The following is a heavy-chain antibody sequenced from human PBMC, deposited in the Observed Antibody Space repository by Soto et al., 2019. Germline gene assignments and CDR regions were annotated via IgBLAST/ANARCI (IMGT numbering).Heavy chain of an antibody. CDR1: GFTVSSNY. D-gene: IGHD3-22*01. CDR3: ARDRYYYDSSGPTPYYYYGMDV. Sequence: PGGSLRLSCAASGFTVSSNYMSWVRQAPGKGLEWVSVIYSGGSTYYADSVKGRFTISRDNSKNTLYLQMNSLRAEDTAVYYCARDRYYYDSSGPTPYYYYGMDVWGQGTTVTVS. CDR2: IYSGGST. J-gene: IGHJ6*02. V-gene: IGHV3-53*01.